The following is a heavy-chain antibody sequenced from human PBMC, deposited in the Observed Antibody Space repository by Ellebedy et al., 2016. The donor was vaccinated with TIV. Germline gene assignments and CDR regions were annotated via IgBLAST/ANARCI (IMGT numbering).Heavy chain of an antibody. D-gene: IGHD3-10*01. CDR1: GYTFTSYD. CDR3: ARALYYGSGSYDY. Sequence: ASVKVSCKASGYTFTSYDINWVRQATGQGLEWMGWINPNSGGTNYAQKFQGWVTMTRDTSISTAYMELSRLRSDDTAVYYCARALYYGSGSYDYWGQGTLVTVSS. CDR2: INPNSGGT. J-gene: IGHJ4*02. V-gene: IGHV1-2*04.